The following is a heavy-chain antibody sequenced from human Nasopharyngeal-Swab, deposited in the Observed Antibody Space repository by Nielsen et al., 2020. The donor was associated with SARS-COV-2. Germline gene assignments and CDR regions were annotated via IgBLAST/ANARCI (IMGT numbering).Heavy chain of an antibody. D-gene: IGHD3-22*01. V-gene: IGHV4-31*03. CDR3: ANYDSSGYRPFDI. Sequence: SETLSLTCTVSGGSISSGGYYWSWIRQHPGKGLEWIGYIYYSGSTYYNPSLKSRVTISVDTSKNQFSLKLSSVTAADTAVYYCANYDSSGYRPFDIWGQGTMVTVSS. J-gene: IGHJ3*02. CDR1: GGSISSGGYY. CDR2: IYYSGST.